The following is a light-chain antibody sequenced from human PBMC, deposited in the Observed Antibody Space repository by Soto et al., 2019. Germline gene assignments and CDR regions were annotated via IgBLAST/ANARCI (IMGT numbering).Light chain of an antibody. CDR2: DVS. CDR1: SSDVGGYNY. CDR3: SSYTSSSTPFV. Sequence: QSVLTQPASVSGSPGQSITISCTGTSSDVGGYNYVSWYQQHPGKAPKLIIYDVSDRPSGVSDRFSGSKSGNTASLTISGLQAEDEADYFCSSYTSSSTPFVFGTVTRSPS. J-gene: IGLJ1*01. V-gene: IGLV2-14*03.